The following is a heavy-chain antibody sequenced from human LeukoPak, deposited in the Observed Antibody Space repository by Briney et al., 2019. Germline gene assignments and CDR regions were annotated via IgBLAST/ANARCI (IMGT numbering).Heavy chain of an antibody. D-gene: IGHD4-17*01. CDR2: ISGSGGST. Sequence: PGGSLRLSCAASGFTFSSYAMSWVRQAPGKGLEWVSAISGSGGSTYYAAPVKGRFTISRDDSKNTLYLQMNSLKTEDTAVYYCTTEPPNDYGDYGDFDYWGQGTLVTVSS. V-gene: IGHV3-23*01. CDR1: GFTFSSYA. CDR3: TTEPPNDYGDYGDFDY. J-gene: IGHJ4*02.